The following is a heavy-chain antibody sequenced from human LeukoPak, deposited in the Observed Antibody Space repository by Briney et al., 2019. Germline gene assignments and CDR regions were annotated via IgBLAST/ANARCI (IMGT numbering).Heavy chain of an antibody. CDR3: AKGKFNIVVVPAAILAFDI. V-gene: IGHV3-23*01. D-gene: IGHD2-2*02. Sequence: GGSLRLSCAASGFTFSSYAMGWVRQAPGKGLEWVSTISGSGGSTYYADSVKGRFTISRDNSKNTLYLQMNSLRAEDTAVYYCAKGKFNIVVVPAAILAFDIWGQGTMVTVSS. CDR2: ISGSGGST. J-gene: IGHJ3*02. CDR1: GFTFSSYA.